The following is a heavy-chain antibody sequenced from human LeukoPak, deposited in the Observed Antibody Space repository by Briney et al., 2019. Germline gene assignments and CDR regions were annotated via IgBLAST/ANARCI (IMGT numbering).Heavy chain of an antibody. CDR3: ARDHGSGWTGTDY. Sequence: GGSLRLSCAASGFTVSSNYMSWVRQAPGKGLEWVSVIYSGGGSTYYADSVKGRFTISRDKSKNTLYLQMNSLRAEDTAVYYCARDHGSGWTGTDYWGQGTLVTVSS. J-gene: IGHJ4*02. V-gene: IGHV3-66*01. D-gene: IGHD6-19*01. CDR1: GFTVSSNY. CDR2: IYSGGGST.